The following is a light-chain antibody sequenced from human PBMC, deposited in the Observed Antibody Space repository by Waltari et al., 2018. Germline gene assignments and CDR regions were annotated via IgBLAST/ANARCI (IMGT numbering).Light chain of an antibody. V-gene: IGLV2-11*01. Sequence: QSDLTQPRSVSGSPGQSVPISCTGTSSDVGGYNYVSWYQQHPGKAPKLMIYDVSKRPSGVPDRFSGSKSGNTASLTISGLQAEDEADYYCCSYAGSYTYYVFGTGTKVTVL. CDR1: SSDVGGYNY. CDR2: DVS. J-gene: IGLJ1*01. CDR3: CSYAGSYTYYV.